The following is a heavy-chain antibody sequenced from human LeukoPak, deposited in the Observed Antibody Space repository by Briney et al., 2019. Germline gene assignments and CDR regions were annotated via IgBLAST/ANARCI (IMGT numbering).Heavy chain of an antibody. CDR2: INWNGGTT. Sequence: GGSLRLSCAASGITFDDFGMSWVRQAPGKGLEWVSGINWNGGTTAYADSVKGRFTISRDNAKNSLYLQMNSLRAEDTALYYCARWYYDGSGYNDYWGQGTLVTVSS. V-gene: IGHV3-20*04. D-gene: IGHD3-22*01. CDR3: ARWYYDGSGYNDY. CDR1: GITFDDFG. J-gene: IGHJ4*02.